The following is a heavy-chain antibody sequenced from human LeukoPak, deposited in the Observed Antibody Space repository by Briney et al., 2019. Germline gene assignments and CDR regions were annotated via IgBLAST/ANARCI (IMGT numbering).Heavy chain of an antibody. CDR2: ISFDGTDK. CDR3: ARDLRTGYTYGYPLDY. V-gene: IGHV3-30*04. Sequence: PGGSLRLSCAASGFIFTSFAIHWVRQAPGKGLEWVAVISFDGTDKYYADSVKGRFTISRDNSKNTLHLQMNSLRGEDTAVYYCARDLRTGYTYGYPLDYWGQGTLVTVSS. CDR1: GFIFTSFA. J-gene: IGHJ4*02. D-gene: IGHD5-18*01.